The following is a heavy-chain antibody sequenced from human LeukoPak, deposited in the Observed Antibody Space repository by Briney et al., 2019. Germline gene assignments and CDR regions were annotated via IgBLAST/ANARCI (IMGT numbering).Heavy chain of an antibody. J-gene: IGHJ4*02. CDR1: GGSISSYC. Sequence: SETLSLTCTVSGGSISSYCWSWIRQPPGKGLEWIGYIYYSGSTNYNPSLKSRVTISVDTSKNQFSLKLSSVTAADTAVYYCARDEVTGNYFDYWGQGTLVTVSS. CDR3: ARDEVTGNYFDY. V-gene: IGHV4-59*01. CDR2: IYYSGST.